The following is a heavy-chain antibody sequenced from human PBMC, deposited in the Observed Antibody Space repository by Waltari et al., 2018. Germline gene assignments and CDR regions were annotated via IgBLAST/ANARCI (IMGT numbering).Heavy chain of an antibody. D-gene: IGHD2-8*02. Sequence: QVQLQESGPGLVQPSGTLSLTCAVSGGSISSNYWWSWVRQSPEKGLEWIGQIHHSGRIIYNPSLKSRVTISEDTSKNQFSLKVNAVTAADTAVYYCASDRGVGLYLDNWGQGTLVSVSS. CDR2: IHHSGRI. V-gene: IGHV4-4*02. J-gene: IGHJ4*02. CDR3: ASDRGVGLYLDN. CDR1: GGSISSNYW.